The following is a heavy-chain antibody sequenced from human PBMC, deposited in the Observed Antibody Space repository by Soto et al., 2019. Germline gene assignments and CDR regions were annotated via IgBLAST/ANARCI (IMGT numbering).Heavy chain of an antibody. CDR1: GFTFTSSA. V-gene: IGHV1-58*01. CDR3: AAESIAAAGYYYGMDV. CDR2: IVVGSGNT. Sequence: SVKVSCKASGFTFTSSAVQWVRQARGQRLEWIGWIVVGSGNTNYAQKFQERVTITRDMSTSTAYMELSSLRSEDTAVYYCAAESIAAAGYYYGMDVWGQGTTVTVSS. J-gene: IGHJ6*02. D-gene: IGHD6-13*01.